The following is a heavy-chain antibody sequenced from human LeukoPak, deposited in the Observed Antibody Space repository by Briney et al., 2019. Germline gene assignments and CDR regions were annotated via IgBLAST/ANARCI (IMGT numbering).Heavy chain of an antibody. CDR3: ARQLIVGAKYNWFDP. CDR1: GGSFSDYY. CDR2: IYYSGST. D-gene: IGHD1-26*01. V-gene: IGHV4-39*01. J-gene: IGHJ5*02. Sequence: SETLSLTCTVYGGSFSDYYWGWIRQPPGKGLEWIGSIYYSGSTYYNPSLKSRVTISVDTSKNQFSLKLSSVTAADTAVYYCARQLIVGAKYNWFDPWGQGTLVTVSS.